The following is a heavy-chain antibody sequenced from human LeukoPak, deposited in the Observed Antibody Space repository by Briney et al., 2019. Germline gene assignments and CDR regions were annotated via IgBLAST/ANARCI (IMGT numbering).Heavy chain of an antibody. Sequence: PSETLSLTCTVSGGSISSGDYYWSWIRQPPGKGLEWIGYIYYSGSTYYNPSLKSRVTISVDTSKNQFSLKLSSVTAADTAVYYCARDSGYCTIDYWGQGTLVTVSS. J-gene: IGHJ4*02. CDR2: IYYSGST. CDR1: GGSISSGDYY. V-gene: IGHV4-30-4*08. CDR3: ARDSGYCTIDY. D-gene: IGHD5-12*01.